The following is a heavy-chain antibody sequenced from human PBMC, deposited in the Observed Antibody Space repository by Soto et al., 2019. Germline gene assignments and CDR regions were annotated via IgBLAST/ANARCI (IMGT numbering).Heavy chain of an antibody. J-gene: IGHJ6*02. Sequence: EVHLLESGGGLVQPGGSLRLSCAASGFPFSSYAMSWVRQAPGKGLEWVSGISGSGAGNYYADSVQGRFTISRDNSENTLYLEMNSLRAEDTAVYYCANARYCSGGSCYGLPYYYGMDVWGQGTTVTVSS. CDR2: ISGSGAGN. V-gene: IGHV3-23*01. CDR1: GFPFSSYA. CDR3: ANARYCSGGSCYGLPYYYGMDV. D-gene: IGHD2-15*01.